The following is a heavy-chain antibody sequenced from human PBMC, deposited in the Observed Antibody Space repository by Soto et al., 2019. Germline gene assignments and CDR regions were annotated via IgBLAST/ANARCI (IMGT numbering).Heavy chain of an antibody. V-gene: IGHV1-69*02. J-gene: IGHJ4*02. CDR3: ANQKAGYSSGCFDY. Sequence: QVQLVQSGAEVKKPGSSVKVSCKASGGTFSSYTISWVRQAPGQGLEWMGRIIPILGIANYAQKFQGRVTITADKATSTAYMELSSLRSEDTAVYYCANQKAGYSSGCFDYWGQGTLVTVSS. D-gene: IGHD6-19*01. CDR2: IIPILGIA. CDR1: GGTFSSYT.